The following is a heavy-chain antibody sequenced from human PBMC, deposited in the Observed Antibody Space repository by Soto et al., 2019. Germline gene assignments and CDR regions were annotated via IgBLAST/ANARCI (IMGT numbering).Heavy chain of an antibody. CDR3: ASGIAVAGLDAFDI. V-gene: IGHV3-48*01. CDR2: ISSSSSTI. D-gene: IGHD6-19*01. J-gene: IGHJ3*02. CDR1: GFTFSSYS. Sequence: EVQLVESGGGLVQPGGSLRLSCAASGFTFSSYSMNWVRQAPGKGLEWVSYISSSSSTIYYADSVKGRFTISRDNAKNSLYLQMNSLRAEDTAVYYCASGIAVAGLDAFDIWGQGKMVTVSS.